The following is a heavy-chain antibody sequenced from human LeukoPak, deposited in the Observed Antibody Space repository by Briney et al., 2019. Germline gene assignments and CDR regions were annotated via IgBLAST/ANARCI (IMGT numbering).Heavy chain of an antibody. Sequence: GESLKISCKGSGYKFTGSWIGWVRQLPGKGLEWMGIIYPGDSDTRYSPSFQGQVIISADKSINTAYLQWSLRASDSAMYYCTRRTDGYYFDSWGQGTLVTVFS. CDR3: TRRTDGYYFDS. V-gene: IGHV5-51*01. CDR1: GYKFTGSW. J-gene: IGHJ4*02. CDR2: IYPGDSDT.